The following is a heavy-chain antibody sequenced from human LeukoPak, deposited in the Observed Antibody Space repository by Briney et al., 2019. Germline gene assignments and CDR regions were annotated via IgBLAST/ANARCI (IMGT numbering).Heavy chain of an antibody. J-gene: IGHJ4*02. D-gene: IGHD3-22*01. CDR2: IYYSGST. CDR3: AVTYYYDSTGYSHYDY. Sequence: SETPSLTCIVSGDSISSTSYYWSWIRQSPGKGLEWIASIYYSGSTYYNPSLQSRVTISVDTSNNQFSLKLSSVTAADTAVYYCAVTYYYDSTGYSHYDYWGQGILVTVSS. CDR1: GDSISSTSYY. V-gene: IGHV4-39*05.